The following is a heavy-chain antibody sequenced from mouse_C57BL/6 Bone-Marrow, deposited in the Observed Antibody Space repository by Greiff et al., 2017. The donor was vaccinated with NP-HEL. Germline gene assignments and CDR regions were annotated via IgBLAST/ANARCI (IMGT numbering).Heavy chain of an antibody. CDR1: GYTFTSYW. Sequence: QVQLQQPGAELVRPGSSVKLSCKASGYTFTSYWMHWVKQRPIQGLEWIGNIDPSDSATHYNQKFKDKATLTVDKSSSTAYMQLSSLTSEDSAVYYCARGGPRFAYWGQGTLVTVSA. J-gene: IGHJ3*01. V-gene: IGHV1-52*01. CDR3: ARGGPRFAY. CDR2: IDPSDSAT.